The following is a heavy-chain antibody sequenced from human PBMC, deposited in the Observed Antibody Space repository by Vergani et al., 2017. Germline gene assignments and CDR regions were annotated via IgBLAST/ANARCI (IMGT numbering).Heavy chain of an antibody. CDR1: GFSLSTSGMC. Sequence: QVTLRESGPALVKPTQTLTLPCTFSGFSLSTSGMCVSWIRQPPGKALEWRARIDWDDDKYYSTSLKTRLTISKYTSKNQVVLTMTNMDPVDTATYYCARIRRRDGYLVDYWGQGTLVTVSS. CDR2: IDWDDDK. D-gene: IGHD5-24*01. V-gene: IGHV2-70*15. CDR3: ARIRRRDGYLVDY. J-gene: IGHJ4*02.